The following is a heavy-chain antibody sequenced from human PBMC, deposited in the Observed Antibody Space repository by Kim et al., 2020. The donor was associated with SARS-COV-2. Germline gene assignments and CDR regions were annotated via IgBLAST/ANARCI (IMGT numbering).Heavy chain of an antibody. V-gene: IGHV3-48*03. CDR1: GFTFSTYD. D-gene: IGHD3-10*01. Sequence: GGSLRLSCAASGFTFSTYDMVWVRQAPGKGLKLLSYISSSSSPIYYADLAKGRFTISRDDAKSSLYLQLNNLRAEDTAVYYCARDRRDYFGLGSFYTDA. CDR2: ISSSSSPI. J-gene: IGHJ3*01. CDR3: ARDRRDYFGLGSFYTDA.